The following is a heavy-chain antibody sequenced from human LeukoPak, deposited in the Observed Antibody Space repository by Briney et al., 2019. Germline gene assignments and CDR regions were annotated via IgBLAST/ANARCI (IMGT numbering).Heavy chain of an antibody. Sequence: PGGSLRLSCAASGFTFSSYAMSWVRQAPGKGLEWVGRIKSKADGGTTGYAAPVKGRFTISRDDSKNTVYLQMNSLKTEDTAVYYCTTAVVVTGFDYWGQGTLVTVSA. CDR1: GFTFSSYA. CDR3: TTAVVVTGFDY. J-gene: IGHJ4*02. D-gene: IGHD2-21*02. CDR2: IKSKADGGTT. V-gene: IGHV3-15*01.